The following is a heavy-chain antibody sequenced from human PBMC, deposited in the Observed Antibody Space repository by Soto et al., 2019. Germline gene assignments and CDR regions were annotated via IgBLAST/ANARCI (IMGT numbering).Heavy chain of an antibody. Sequence: GGSLRLSCAASGFTFSSYSMNWVRQAPGKGLEWVSYISSSSSTIYYADSVKGRFTISRDNAKNSLYLQMNSLRAEDTAVYYCATGYCSGGSCQNAFDIWGQGTMVTVSS. CDR2: ISSSSSTI. J-gene: IGHJ3*02. CDR1: GFTFSSYS. D-gene: IGHD2-15*01. V-gene: IGHV3-48*01. CDR3: ATGYCSGGSCQNAFDI.